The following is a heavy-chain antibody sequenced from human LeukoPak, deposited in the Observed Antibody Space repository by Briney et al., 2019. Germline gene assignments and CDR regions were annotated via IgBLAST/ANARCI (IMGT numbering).Heavy chain of an antibody. D-gene: IGHD4-23*01. V-gene: IGHV3-30*15. CDR2: ISCDGSNK. Sequence: PGRSLRLSCAASGSTFSNYAIHSVRQAPGKWLEWVALISCDGSNKYYAESVKGRFTISRDNSKNTLELQMSSLRVEDTAVYYCARDRDGGGNGRLGFDYWGQGSLVTVSS. J-gene: IGHJ4*02. CDR1: GSTFSNYA. CDR3: ARDRDGGGNGRLGFDY.